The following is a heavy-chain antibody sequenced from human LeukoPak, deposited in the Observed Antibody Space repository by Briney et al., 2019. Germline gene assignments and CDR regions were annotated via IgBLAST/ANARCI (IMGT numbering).Heavy chain of an antibody. Sequence: GGSLRLSCAASGFTFSSYAMSWVRQAPGKGLEWVPAISGSGGSTYYADSVKGRFTISRDNSKNTLYLQMNSLRAEDTAVYYCAASGYSSGWYYYWGQGTLVTVSS. CDR3: AASGYSSGWYYY. CDR2: ISGSGGST. V-gene: IGHV3-23*01. CDR1: GFTFSSYA. D-gene: IGHD6-19*01. J-gene: IGHJ4*02.